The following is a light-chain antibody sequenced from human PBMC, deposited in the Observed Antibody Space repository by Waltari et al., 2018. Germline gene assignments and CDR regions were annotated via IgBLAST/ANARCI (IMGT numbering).Light chain of an antibody. J-gene: IGLJ3*02. CDR3: NSYTTTSTWV. V-gene: IGLV2-14*03. CDR1: SITVVVFTY. Sequence: QSALPQPAPVPGPPGNPIPTPATATSITVVVFTYSPWYQQHPGKAPKLIIYDVLHRPSGISNRFSGSKSGYTASLTISGLQAGDEAYYYCNSYTTTSTWVFGGGTKLTV. CDR2: DVL.